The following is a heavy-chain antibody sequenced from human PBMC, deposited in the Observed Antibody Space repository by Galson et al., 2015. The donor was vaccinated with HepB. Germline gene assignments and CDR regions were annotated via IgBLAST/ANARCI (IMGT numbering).Heavy chain of an antibody. Sequence: SLRLSCAASGFTFHTKSMHWVRQAPGKGLEWLAIISSDSSIVYYADSVRGRFTISRDNSKNTLYLQMSSLRIEDTAVYYCAKDWQWLTDYWGQGTLVTVSS. CDR2: ISSDSSIV. CDR3: AKDWQWLTDY. CDR1: GFTFHTKS. D-gene: IGHD6-19*01. J-gene: IGHJ4*02. V-gene: IGHV3-30-3*01.